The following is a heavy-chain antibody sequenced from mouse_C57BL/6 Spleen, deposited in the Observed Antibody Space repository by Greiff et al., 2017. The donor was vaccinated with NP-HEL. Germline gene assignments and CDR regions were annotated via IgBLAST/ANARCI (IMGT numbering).Heavy chain of an antibody. Sequence: EVMLVESGGDLVKPGGSLKLSCAASGFTFSSYGMSWVRQTPDKRLEWVATISSGGSYTYYPDSVKGRFTISRDNAKNTLYLQMSSLKSEDTAMYYCARTAQVQGNYFDYWGQGTTLTVSS. CDR3: ARTAQVQGNYFDY. CDR2: ISSGGSYT. CDR1: GFTFSSYG. D-gene: IGHD3-2*02. J-gene: IGHJ2*01. V-gene: IGHV5-6*02.